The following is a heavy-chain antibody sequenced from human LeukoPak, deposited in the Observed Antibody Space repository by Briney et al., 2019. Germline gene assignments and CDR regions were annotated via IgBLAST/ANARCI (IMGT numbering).Heavy chain of an antibody. Sequence: PSETLSLTCPVSGGSISSCSYYWGWNRPPPGKGLEWIGSIDYSGSTYYNPSLKSRDTISVDTSKNQIALKLSSVTAADTAAYYCAATLTSWYFDSWGHGTLVTVSS. CDR2: IDYSGST. J-gene: IGHJ4*01. V-gene: IGHV4-39*06. D-gene: IGHD2-15*01. CDR1: GGSISSCSYY. CDR3: AATLTSWYFDS.